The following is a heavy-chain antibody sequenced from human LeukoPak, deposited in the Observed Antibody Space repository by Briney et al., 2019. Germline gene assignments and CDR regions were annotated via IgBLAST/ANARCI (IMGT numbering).Heavy chain of an antibody. CDR1: GGPISSHY. D-gene: IGHD6-13*01. CDR3: ARVVAAAGTLYYYYYMDV. V-gene: IGHV4-59*11. CDR2: IYYSGST. Sequence: PSETLSLTCTVSGGPISSHYWSWIRQPPGKALEWIRYIYYSGSTNYNPSIKSRVTISVDTSKNQFSLKLSSVTAADTAVYYCARVVAAAGTLYYYYYMDVWGKGTTVTVSS. J-gene: IGHJ6*03.